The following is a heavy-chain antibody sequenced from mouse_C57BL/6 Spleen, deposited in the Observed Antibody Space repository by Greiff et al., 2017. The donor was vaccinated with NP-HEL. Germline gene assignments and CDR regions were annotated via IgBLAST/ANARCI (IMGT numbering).Heavy chain of an antibody. J-gene: IGHJ3*01. CDR3: ARWGAKADGGFAY. CDR1: GYAFSSYW. D-gene: IGHD3-3*01. Sequence: QVHVKQSGAELVKPGASVKISCKASGYAFSSYWLNWVKQRPGKGLEWIGQIYPGDGDTNYNGKFKGKATLTADKSSSTAYMQLSSLTSEDSAVYFCARWGAKADGGFAYWGQGTLVTVSA. V-gene: IGHV1-80*01. CDR2: IYPGDGDT.